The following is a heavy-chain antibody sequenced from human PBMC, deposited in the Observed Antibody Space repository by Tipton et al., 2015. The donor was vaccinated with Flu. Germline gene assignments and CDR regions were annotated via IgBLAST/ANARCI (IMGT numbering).Heavy chain of an antibody. D-gene: IGHD6-19*01. V-gene: IGHV3-30*02. Sequence: SGFTFSGYGMHWVRQAPGKGLEWVAFIRHDGSDKYYADSVKGRFTISRDDSKNALYLLIYSLRAEDTAVYYCAKDGWDSSGWYPFDYWGQGTLVTVSS. CDR2: IRHDGSDK. CDR1: GFTFSGYG. J-gene: IGHJ4*02. CDR3: AKDGWDSSGWYPFDY.